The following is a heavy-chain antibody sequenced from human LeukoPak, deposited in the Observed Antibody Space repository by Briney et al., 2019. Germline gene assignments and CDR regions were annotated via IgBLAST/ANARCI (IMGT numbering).Heavy chain of an antibody. CDR3: ARFVRGYSGYEEHIDY. CDR1: GVSISSSSYY. J-gene: IGHJ4*02. V-gene: IGHV4-39*01. CDR2: IYYSGST. D-gene: IGHD5-12*01. Sequence: SETLSLTCTVSGVSISSSSYYWGWIRQPPGKGLERIGSIYYSGSTYYNPSLKSRVTISVDTSKNQFSLKVSSVTAADTAVYYCARFVRGYSGYEEHIDYWGQGTLVTVSS.